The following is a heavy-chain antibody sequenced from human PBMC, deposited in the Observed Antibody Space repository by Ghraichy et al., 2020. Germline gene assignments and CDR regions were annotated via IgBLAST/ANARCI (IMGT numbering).Heavy chain of an antibody. J-gene: IGHJ3*02. Sequence: SETLSLTCTVSGGSISSYYWSWIRQPPGKGLEWIGYIYYSGSTNYNPSLKSRVTISVDTSKNQFSLKLSSVTAADTAVYYCARADDYSNYEAFDIWGQGTMVTVSS. CDR1: GGSISSYY. V-gene: IGHV4-59*01. CDR3: ARADDYSNYEAFDI. D-gene: IGHD4-11*01. CDR2: IYYSGST.